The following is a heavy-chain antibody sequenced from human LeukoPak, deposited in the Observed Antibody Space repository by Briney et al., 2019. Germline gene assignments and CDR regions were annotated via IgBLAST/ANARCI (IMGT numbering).Heavy chain of an antibody. J-gene: IGHJ4*02. CDR3: AKHGLGDYIVGGDFDY. V-gene: IGHV3-23*01. CDR1: GFTFSSYA. D-gene: IGHD1-26*01. CDR2: ISGSGDST. Sequence: GGSLRLSCAASGFTFSSYAMSWVRQAPGKGLEWVSAISGSGDSTYYADSVKGRFTISRDNSKNTLYLQMNSLRAEDTAVYYCAKHGLGDYIVGGDFDYWGQGTLVTVSS.